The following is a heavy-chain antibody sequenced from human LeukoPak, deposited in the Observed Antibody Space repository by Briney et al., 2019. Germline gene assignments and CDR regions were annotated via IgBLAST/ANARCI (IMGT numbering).Heavy chain of an antibody. V-gene: IGHV1-2*02. D-gene: IGHD3-10*01. Sequence: ASVKVSCKASGYTFTGYNMHWVRQAPGQGLEWMGWINPNSGGTNYAQKFQGRVTMTRDTSISTGYMELSRLKSDDTAVYYCARGYYGSGSYGDIDYWGQGTLVTVSS. CDR2: INPNSGGT. CDR1: GYTFTGYN. J-gene: IGHJ4*02. CDR3: ARGYYGSGSYGDIDY.